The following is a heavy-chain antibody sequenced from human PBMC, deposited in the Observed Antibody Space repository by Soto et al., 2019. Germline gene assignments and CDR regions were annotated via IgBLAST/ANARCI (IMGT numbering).Heavy chain of an antibody. CDR1: GGSVSSGSYY. J-gene: IGHJ4*02. V-gene: IGHV4-61*01. CDR3: ACSSWYGIGVFDY. Sequence: SETLSLTCTISGGSVSSGSYYWSWIRPPPGKGLEWIGYIYYSGSTNYNPSLKSRVTISVDTSKNQFSLKLSSVTAADTAVYYCACSSWYGIGVFDYWGQGTLVTVSS. CDR2: IYYSGST. D-gene: IGHD6-13*01.